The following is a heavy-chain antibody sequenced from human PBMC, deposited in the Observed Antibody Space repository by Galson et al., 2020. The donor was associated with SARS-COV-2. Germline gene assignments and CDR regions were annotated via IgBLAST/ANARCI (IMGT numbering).Heavy chain of an antibody. J-gene: IGHJ4*02. Sequence: GGSLRLSCAASGFTFSSYSMNWVRQAPGKGLEWVSSISSSSSYIYYADSVKGRFTISRDNAKNSLYLQMNSLRAEDTAVYYCARDVGMMDWELLYYFASWGQGALVTVSS. CDR1: GFTFSSYS. CDR3: ARDVGMMDWELLYYFAS. V-gene: IGHV3-21*01. CDR2: ISSSSSYI. D-gene: IGHD1-26*01.